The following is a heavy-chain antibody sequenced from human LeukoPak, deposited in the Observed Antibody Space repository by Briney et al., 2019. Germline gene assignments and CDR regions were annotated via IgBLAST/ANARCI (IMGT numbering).Heavy chain of an antibody. CDR2: INPNSGGT. D-gene: IGHD3-9*01. CDR1: GYTFTGYY. CDR3: ARVPTIGYYYYGMDV. Sequence: GASVKVSCKASGYTFTGYYMHWVRQAPGQGLEWMGWINPNSGGTNYAQKFQGRVTMTRDTSISTAYMELSRLRSDDTAVYYCARVPTIGYYYYGMDVWGQGTTVTVSS. J-gene: IGHJ6*02. V-gene: IGHV1-2*02.